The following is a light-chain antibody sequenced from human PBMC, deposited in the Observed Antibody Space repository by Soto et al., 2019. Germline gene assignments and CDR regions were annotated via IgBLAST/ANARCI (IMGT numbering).Light chain of an antibody. Sequence: IVMTQAPATLSVSPGERATLSCRAMQSGSSKLACHQQKPGQAPRLLIYGASTRATGIPARFSGRGSGTEFTLTISSLRSEDFAVYYCQQYNNWYTFGQGTKMEIK. CDR2: GAS. CDR1: QSGSSK. J-gene: IGKJ2*01. CDR3: QQYNNWYT. V-gene: IGKV3-15*01.